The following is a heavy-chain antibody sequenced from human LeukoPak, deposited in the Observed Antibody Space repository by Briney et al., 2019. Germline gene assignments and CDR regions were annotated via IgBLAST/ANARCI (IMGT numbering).Heavy chain of an antibody. D-gene: IGHD3-16*01. V-gene: IGHV3-30-3*01. CDR1: GFTFSSYA. J-gene: IGHJ6*02. CDR3: ASTKYDYVYYYYGMDV. Sequence: GGSLRLSCAASGFTFSSYAMHWVRQAPGKGLEWVAVISYDGSNKYYADSVKGRFTISRDNSKNTLYLQMNSLRAEVTAVYYCASTKYDYVYYYYGMDVWGQGTTVTVSS. CDR2: ISYDGSNK.